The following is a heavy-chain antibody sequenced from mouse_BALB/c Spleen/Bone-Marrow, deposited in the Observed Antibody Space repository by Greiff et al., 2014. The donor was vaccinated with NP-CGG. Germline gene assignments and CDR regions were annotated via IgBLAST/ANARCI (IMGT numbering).Heavy chain of an antibody. CDR3: AREGLRRRAAMDY. CDR1: GFTFSSYA. J-gene: IGHJ4*01. CDR2: ISSGGSYT. Sequence: VQLKESGGGLVKPGRSLKLSCAASGFTFSSYAMSWVRQSPEKRLEWVAEISSGGSYTYYPDTVTGRFTISRDNAKNTLYLEMSSLRSEDTAMYYCAREGLRRRAAMDYWGQGTSVTVSS. D-gene: IGHD2-4*01. V-gene: IGHV5-9-4*01.